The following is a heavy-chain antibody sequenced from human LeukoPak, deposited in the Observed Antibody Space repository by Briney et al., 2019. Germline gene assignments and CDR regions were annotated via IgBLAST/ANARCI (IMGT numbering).Heavy chain of an antibody. CDR3: ARSSIAVAAVGDY. V-gene: IGHV3-21*01. J-gene: IGHJ4*02. CDR2: ISSSSSYI. CDR1: GFTVSSNY. D-gene: IGHD6-19*01. Sequence: GGSLRLSCAASGFTVSSNYMSWVRQAPGKGLEWVSSISSSSSYIYYADSVKGRFTISRDNAKNSLYLQMNSLRAEDTAVYYCARSSIAVAAVGDYWGQGTLVTVSS.